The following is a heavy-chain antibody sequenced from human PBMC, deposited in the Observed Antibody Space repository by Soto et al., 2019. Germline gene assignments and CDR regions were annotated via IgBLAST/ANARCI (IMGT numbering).Heavy chain of an antibody. CDR3: ARVDIVVVVAATNWFDP. CDR2: ISAYNGNT. J-gene: IGHJ5*02. V-gene: IGHV1-18*01. CDR1: GYTFTSYG. Sequence: ASVKVSCKASGYTFTSYGISWVRQAPGQGLEWMGWISAYNGNTNYAQKLQGRVTMTTDTTTSTAYMELRSLRSEDTAVYYCARVDIVVVVAATNWFDPWGQGTLVTVSS. D-gene: IGHD2-15*01.